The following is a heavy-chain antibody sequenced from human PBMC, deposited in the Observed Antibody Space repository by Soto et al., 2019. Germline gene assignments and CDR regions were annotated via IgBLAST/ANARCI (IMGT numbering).Heavy chain of an antibody. J-gene: IGHJ4*02. CDR2: VSRDGETT. CDR3: AKDDGASGKDPFDY. V-gene: IGHV3-23*01. Sequence: EVQLLESGGDVVQPGGSLRLSCAASGFPLSTYAMTWVLHAAGKGLEWVSTVSRDGETTYYADSVKGRFSISRDNSKNTLYLKMNSLRAEDTAIYYCAKDDGASGKDPFDYWGQGILVTVSS. CDR1: GFPLSTYA. D-gene: IGHD3-10*01.